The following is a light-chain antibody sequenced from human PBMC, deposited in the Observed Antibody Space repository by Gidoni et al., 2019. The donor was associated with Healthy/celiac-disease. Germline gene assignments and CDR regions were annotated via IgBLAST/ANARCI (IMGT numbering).Light chain of an antibody. CDR2: RNN. CDR1: SSTIGSNY. J-gene: IGLJ3*02. V-gene: IGLV1-47*01. CDR3: AAWDDSLSGWV. Sequence: QSVLTQPHSASGTPGQRVTISCSGSSSTIGSNYVYWYQQLPGTAPTLLIYRNNQRPSGVPDRFSGAKSGTSASLAISGRRSEAEADYYCAAWDDSLSGWVFGGGTKLTVL.